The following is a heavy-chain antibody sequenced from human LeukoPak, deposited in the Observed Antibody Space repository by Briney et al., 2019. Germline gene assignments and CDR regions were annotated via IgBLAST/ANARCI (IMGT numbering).Heavy chain of an antibody. J-gene: IGHJ3*02. V-gene: IGHV3-30-3*01. Sequence: GGSLRLSCAASGFTFSSYAMHWVRQAPGKGLEWVAVISYDGSNKYYADSVKGRFTISRDNSKNTLYLQMNSLRAEDTAVYYCARGKWISAFDIWGQGTMVTVSS. CDR3: ARGKWISAFDI. CDR1: GFTFSSYA. CDR2: ISYDGSNK. D-gene: IGHD2-2*03.